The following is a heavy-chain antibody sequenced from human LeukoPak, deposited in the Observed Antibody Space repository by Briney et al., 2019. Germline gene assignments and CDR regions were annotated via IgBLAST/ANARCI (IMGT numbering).Heavy chain of an antibody. V-gene: IGHV1-18*01. D-gene: IGHD3-10*01. CDR3: ARGRYFGLDY. Sequence: GASVTVACKASGFTFTSYGFSWVRQASGQGLEWMGWISAYIGNPKYAQSFQGRVTVTTDTSTSTAYMELRGLRSDDSAVYFCARGRYFGLDYWGRGTLVSVSS. J-gene: IGHJ4*02. CDR1: GFTFTSYG. CDR2: ISAYIGNP.